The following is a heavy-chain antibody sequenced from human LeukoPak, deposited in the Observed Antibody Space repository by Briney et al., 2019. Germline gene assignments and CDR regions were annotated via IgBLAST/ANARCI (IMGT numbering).Heavy chain of an antibody. CDR1: GYTFTGYY. J-gene: IGHJ4*02. CDR3: ARVDGGEQWLVRAYDY. Sequence: ASVKVSCKASGYTFTGYYMHWVRQAPGQGLEWMGWINSNSGGTNYAQKFQGRVTMTRDTSISTAYMELSRLRSDDTAVYYCARVDGGEQWLVRAYDYWGQGTLVTVSS. D-gene: IGHD6-19*01. CDR2: INSNSGGT. V-gene: IGHV1-2*02.